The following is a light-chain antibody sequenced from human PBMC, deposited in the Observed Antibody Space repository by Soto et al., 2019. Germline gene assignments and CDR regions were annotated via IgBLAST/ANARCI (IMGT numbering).Light chain of an antibody. CDR3: QVYASWPIT. CDR1: QSVSSE. Sequence: IGVKKSPAALSVSQEERATLSCRASQSVSSELAWYQQPPGQAPRLLMYGASTRATGIPARFSGSGSGTEFTLTISGLQSEDSVIYFCQVYASWPITFGEGTRLDIK. CDR2: GAS. V-gene: IGKV3-15*01. J-gene: IGKJ5*01.